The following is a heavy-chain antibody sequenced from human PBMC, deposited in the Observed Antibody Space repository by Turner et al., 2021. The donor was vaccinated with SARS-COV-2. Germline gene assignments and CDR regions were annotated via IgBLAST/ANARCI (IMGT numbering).Heavy chain of an antibody. CDR1: GYTFTGYY. D-gene: IGHD6-13*01. CDR3: ARVVLQGIPNFDY. CDR2: INPSGGST. V-gene: IGHV1-46*01. Sequence: QVQLVQSGAEVKKPGASVKVSCKASGYTFTGYYMQWVRQAPGQGREWMGIINPSGGSTGYAQKFQGRVTMTRDTSTSTVYMELSSLRSEDTAVYYCARVVLQGIPNFDYWGQGTLVTVSS. J-gene: IGHJ4*02.